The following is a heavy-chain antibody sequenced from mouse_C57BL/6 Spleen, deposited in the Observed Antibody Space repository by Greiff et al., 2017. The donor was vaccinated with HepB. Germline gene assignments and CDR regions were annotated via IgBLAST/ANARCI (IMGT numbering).Heavy chain of an antibody. CDR2: IDPSDSYT. J-gene: IGHJ2*01. CDR3: ARWLGFDY. V-gene: IGHV1-50*01. D-gene: IGHD2-2*01. Sequence: VQLQQPGAELVKPGASVKLSCKASGYNFTSYWMQWVKQRPGQGLEWIGEIDPSDSYTNYNQKFKGKATLTVDTSSSTAYMQLSSLTSEDSAVDYCARWLGFDYWGQGTTLTVSS. CDR1: GYNFTSYW.